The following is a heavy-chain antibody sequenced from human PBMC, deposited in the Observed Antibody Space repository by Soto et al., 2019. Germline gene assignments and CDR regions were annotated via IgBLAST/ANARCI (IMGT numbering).Heavy chain of an antibody. CDR1: GFTFSSYA. J-gene: IGHJ5*02. Sequence: GGSLRLSCAASGFTFSSYAMSWVRQAPGKGLEWVSAISGSGGSTYYADSVKGRFTISRDNSKNTLYLQMNSLRAEDTAVYYCAKGGYDYVWGSYRSNWFDPWGRGTLVTVSS. CDR2: ISGSGGST. CDR3: AKGGYDYVWGSYRSNWFDP. V-gene: IGHV3-23*01. D-gene: IGHD3-16*02.